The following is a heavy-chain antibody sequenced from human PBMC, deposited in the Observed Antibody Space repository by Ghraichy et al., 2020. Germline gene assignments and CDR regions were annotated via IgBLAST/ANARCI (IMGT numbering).Heavy chain of an antibody. Sequence: KVSCKASGGTFDNYGITWGRQAPGQGLEWMGVIIPVFATTTYAQKFQGRLTISADESTSTAYMELSSLRFEDTAVYYCARERLGEFLFDYWGQGTLVTVSS. V-gene: IGHV1-69*01. CDR3: ARERLGEFLFDY. D-gene: IGHD3-16*01. CDR1: GGTFDNYG. CDR2: IIPVFATT. J-gene: IGHJ4*02.